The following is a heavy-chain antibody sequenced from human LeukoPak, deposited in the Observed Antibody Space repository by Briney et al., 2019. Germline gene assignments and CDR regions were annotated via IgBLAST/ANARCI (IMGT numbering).Heavy chain of an antibody. J-gene: IGHJ5*02. CDR2: INHSGST. Sequence: SETLSLTCAVYGGSFSGYYWSWIRQPPGQGLEWIGEINHSGSTNYNPSLKSRVTISVDTSKNQFSLKLSSVTAADTAVYYCAREGSPRNWFDPWGQGTLVTVSS. CDR3: AREGSPRNWFDP. V-gene: IGHV4-34*01. CDR1: GGSFSGYY.